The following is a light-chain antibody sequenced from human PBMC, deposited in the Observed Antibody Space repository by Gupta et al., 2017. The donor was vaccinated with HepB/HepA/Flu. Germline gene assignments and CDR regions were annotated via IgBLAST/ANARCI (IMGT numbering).Light chain of an antibody. CDR2: NNN. Sequence: SVLPPPPSASGPPGPRVTISCSGSNSNVGSHAVNWYQQRPGTAPKLLIYNNNERPSGVPDRFSASKSATSAALAIRALLAEDEADYYCATGDDSGNGRVFGGGTKLTVL. J-gene: IGLJ3*02. V-gene: IGLV1-44*01. CDR1: NSNVGSHA. CDR3: ATGDDSGNGRV.